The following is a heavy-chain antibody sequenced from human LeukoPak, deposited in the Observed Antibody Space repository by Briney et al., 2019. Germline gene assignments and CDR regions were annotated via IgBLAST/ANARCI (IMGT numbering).Heavy chain of an antibody. Sequence: SVKVSCKASGGTFSSYAISWVRQAPGQGLELMGGVIPIFGTANYAQKFQGRVTITADESTSTAYMELSSLRSEDTAVYYCARARYCSSTSCYSDPYYFDYWGQGTLVTVSS. J-gene: IGHJ4*02. V-gene: IGHV1-69*01. CDR2: VIPIFGTA. CDR1: GGTFSSYA. D-gene: IGHD2-2*01. CDR3: ARARYCSSTSCYSDPYYFDY.